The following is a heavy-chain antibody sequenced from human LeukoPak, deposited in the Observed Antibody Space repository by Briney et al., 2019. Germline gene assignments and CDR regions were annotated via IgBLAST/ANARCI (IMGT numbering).Heavy chain of an antibody. Sequence: PSQTLSLTCTVSGGSISSGSYYWSWIRQPAGKGLEWIGRIYTSGSTNYNPSLKSRVTISVDTSKNQFSLKLSSVTAADTAVYYCARRPMVRGVILFPLYYFDYWGQGTLVTVSS. CDR3: ARRPMVRGVILFPLYYFDY. CDR1: GGSISSGSYY. D-gene: IGHD3-10*01. V-gene: IGHV4-61*02. J-gene: IGHJ4*02. CDR2: IYTSGST.